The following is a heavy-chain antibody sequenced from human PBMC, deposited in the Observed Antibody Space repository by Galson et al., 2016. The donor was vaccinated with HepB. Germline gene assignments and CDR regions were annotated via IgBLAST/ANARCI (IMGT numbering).Heavy chain of an antibody. Sequence: PALVKPTQTLTLTCTVSGFSLNTKDLGVAWIRQPPGKALEWLGLVYWDDDKRFRPSLKSRLTITRDPSKNQVVLKMTNVDPADAGTYHCSRRRGNSVRGITITAFDFGGQGTLVTVSS. CDR3: SRRRGNSVRGITITAFDF. V-gene: IGHV2-5*02. J-gene: IGHJ4*02. D-gene: IGHD1-14*01. CDR1: GFSLNTKDLG. CDR2: VYWDDDK.